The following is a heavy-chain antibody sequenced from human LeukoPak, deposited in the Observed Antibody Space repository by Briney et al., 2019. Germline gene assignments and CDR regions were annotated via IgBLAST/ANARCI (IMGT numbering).Heavy chain of an antibody. Sequence: PSETLSLTCTVSGGSISSYSWSWIRQPPGRGLEWIGYIYYSGSTDCNPSLKSRVTISVDTSKNQFSLRLSSVTAADTAVYYCARDRGPDCSGGRCWDYWGQGTLVTVSS. CDR1: GGSISSYS. CDR3: ARDRGPDCSGGRCWDY. D-gene: IGHD2-15*01. V-gene: IGHV4-59*01. J-gene: IGHJ4*02. CDR2: IYYSGST.